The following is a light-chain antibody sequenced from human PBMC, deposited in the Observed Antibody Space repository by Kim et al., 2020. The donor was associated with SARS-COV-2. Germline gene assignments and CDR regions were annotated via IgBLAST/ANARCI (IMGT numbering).Light chain of an antibody. CDR2: VYY. CDR3: QSYDRSLGVVV. CDR1: WSNIGRHYV. J-gene: IGLJ2*01. Sequence: GESGTSACTGGWSNIGRHYVNWYKPIPGTAPGVVIYVYYNRPSGIPARFSGSKSDTSASLAINGLQAEDEADYYCQSYDRSLGVVVFGGGTKVTVL. V-gene: IGLV1-40*01.